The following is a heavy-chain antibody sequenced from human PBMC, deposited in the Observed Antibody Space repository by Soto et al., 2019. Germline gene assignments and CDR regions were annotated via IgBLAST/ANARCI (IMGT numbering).Heavy chain of an antibody. V-gene: IGHV3-74*01. CDR1: GFTFSSYW. J-gene: IGHJ6*02. Sequence: EVQLVESGGGLVQPGGSLRLSCAASGFTFSSYWMHWVRQAPGKGLVWVSRINSDGSSTSYADSVKGRFTISRDNAKNTVYLQMNSLRAEDTAVYYCASPYMYSSGLYFYGMDVWCQGTTVTVSS. CDR3: ASPYMYSSGLYFYGMDV. D-gene: IGHD6-19*01. CDR2: INSDGSST.